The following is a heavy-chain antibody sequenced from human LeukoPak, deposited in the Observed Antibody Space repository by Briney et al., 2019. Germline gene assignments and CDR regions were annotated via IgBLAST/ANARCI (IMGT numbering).Heavy chain of an antibody. Sequence: SETLSLTCTVSGGSISSYYWGWIRQPPGKGLEWIASIYYSGGTYYNPSLKSRVTISVDTSKNQFSLRLTSVSAADTAVYYCAGVITGTTPCAFDIWGQGTMVTVSS. CDR1: GGSISSYY. V-gene: IGHV4-39*01. CDR3: AGVITGTTPCAFDI. D-gene: IGHD1-7*01. CDR2: IYYSGGT. J-gene: IGHJ3*02.